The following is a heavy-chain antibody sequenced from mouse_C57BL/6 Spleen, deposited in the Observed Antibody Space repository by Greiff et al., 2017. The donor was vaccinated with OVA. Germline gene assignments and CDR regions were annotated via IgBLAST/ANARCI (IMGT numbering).Heavy chain of an antibody. CDR2: ISYDGSN. V-gene: IGHV3-6*01. CDR3: ARGGLLHFDY. J-gene: IGHJ2*01. Sequence: EVQLVESGPGLVKPSQSLSLTCSVTGYSITSGYYWNWIRQFPGNKLEWMGYISYDGSNNYNPSLKNRISITRDTSKNQFFLKLNSVTTEDTATYYCARGGLLHFDYWGQGTTLTVSS. D-gene: IGHD2-3*01. CDR1: GYSITSGYY.